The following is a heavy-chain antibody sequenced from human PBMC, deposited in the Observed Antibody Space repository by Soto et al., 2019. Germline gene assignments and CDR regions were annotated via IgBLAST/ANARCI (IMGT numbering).Heavy chain of an antibody. V-gene: IGHV3-23*01. CDR3: AALRGYIYAYFMY. Sequence: SLRLSCAASGFPFGSFAMSWVRQAPGKGLEWVSTLSGSGDRTYYADSVKGRFTISRDNSKNTLYLQMNSLRAEDTAVYYCAALRGYIYAYFMYWGQGTLVTVYS. J-gene: IGHJ4*02. CDR1: GFPFGSFA. CDR2: LSGSGDRT. D-gene: IGHD5-18*01.